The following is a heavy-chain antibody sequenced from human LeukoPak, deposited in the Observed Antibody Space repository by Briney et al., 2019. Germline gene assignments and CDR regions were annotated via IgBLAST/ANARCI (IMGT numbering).Heavy chain of an antibody. V-gene: IGHV3-20*04. CDR2: INWNGSST. CDR1: GFTFDDYG. CDR3: AREDSAGTGHLKTH. Sequence: GGSLRLSCAASGFTFDDYGMSWVRQAPGKGLEWVSGINWNGSSTGYADSVKDRFTISRDNAKNSLYLQMNSLRAEDTALYYCAREDSAGTGHLKTHWGQGTLVTVSS. D-gene: IGHD6-19*01. J-gene: IGHJ4*02.